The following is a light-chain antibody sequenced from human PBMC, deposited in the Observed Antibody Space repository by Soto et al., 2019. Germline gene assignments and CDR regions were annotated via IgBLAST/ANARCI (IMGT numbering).Light chain of an antibody. V-gene: IGLV7-46*01. CDR3: LLSYGGARV. CDR1: TGAVTSGHY. Sequence: QAVVTQEPSLTVSPGGTVTLTCGSSTGAVTSGHYPYWFQQKPGQAPTTLIYDTRNKHSWTPARFSGSLLGGKAALTLSGAQPEDEAEYYCLLSYGGARVFGGGTQLTVL. J-gene: IGLJ3*02. CDR2: DTR.